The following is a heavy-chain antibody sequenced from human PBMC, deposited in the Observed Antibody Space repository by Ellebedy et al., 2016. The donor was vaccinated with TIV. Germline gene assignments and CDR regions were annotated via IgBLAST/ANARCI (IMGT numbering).Heavy chain of an antibody. V-gene: IGHV4-61*05. CDR1: GGSISSSSYY. D-gene: IGHD6-6*01. Sequence: SETLSLTCTVSGGSISSSSYYWGWIRQPPGKGLEWIGYIYYSGSTNYNPSLKSRVTISVDTSKNQFSLKLSSVTAADTAMYYCARTFLAAYAFDIWGQGTMVTVSS. CDR3: ARTFLAAYAFDI. J-gene: IGHJ3*02. CDR2: IYYSGST.